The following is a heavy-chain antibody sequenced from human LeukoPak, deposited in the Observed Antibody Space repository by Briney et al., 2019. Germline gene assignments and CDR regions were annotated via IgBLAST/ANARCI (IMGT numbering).Heavy chain of an antibody. D-gene: IGHD3-10*01. CDR1: EYRFTNYW. J-gene: IGHJ3*01. V-gene: IGHV5-51*01. Sequence: GESLKISCKGSEYRFTNYWIGWVRQVPGKGLEWMGIIYPGDSDTRYSPSFQGQVTISVDKSISTTYLQWRSLKASDTAMYYCARPTVIGRNDAFDVWGQGTMVTVSS. CDR3: ARPTVIGRNDAFDV. CDR2: IYPGDSDT.